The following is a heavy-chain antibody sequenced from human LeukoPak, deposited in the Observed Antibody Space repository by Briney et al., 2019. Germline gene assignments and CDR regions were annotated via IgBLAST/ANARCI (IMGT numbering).Heavy chain of an antibody. J-gene: IGHJ5*02. D-gene: IGHD1-1*01. V-gene: IGHV3-23*01. Sequence: QPGGSLRLSCAASGFTFSSYAMSWVRQAPGKGLEWVSTISGSGGSTYYADSVKGRFTISRDNSKNTLYLQMNSLRAEDTAVYYCAKDPTNGTTPNWFDPWGQGTLVTVSS. CDR3: AKDPTNGTTPNWFDP. CDR2: ISGSGGST. CDR1: GFTFSSYA.